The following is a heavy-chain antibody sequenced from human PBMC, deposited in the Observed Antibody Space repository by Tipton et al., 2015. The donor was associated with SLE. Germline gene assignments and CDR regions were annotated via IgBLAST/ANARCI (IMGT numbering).Heavy chain of an antibody. CDR3: ARGHPHIVVVIGGGWFDP. Sequence: TLSLTCSVSGGSISTNYWIWIRQPPGKGLEWIGYISDGGGTNYNPSLKSRASISIDTSKNQFSMRLRSVSAADTAVYYCARGHPHIVVVIGGGWFDPWGQGTLVTVSS. CDR1: GGSISTNY. V-gene: IGHV4-59*12. D-gene: IGHD2-21*01. CDR2: ISDGGGT. J-gene: IGHJ5*02.